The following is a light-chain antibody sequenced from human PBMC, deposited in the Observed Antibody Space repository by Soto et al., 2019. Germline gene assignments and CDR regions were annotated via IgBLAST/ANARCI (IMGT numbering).Light chain of an antibody. CDR2: EVY. CDR1: SSDVGTCNY. Sequence: QSVLTQPASVSGSPGRSISISCTGSSSDVGTCNYVSWYQQHPGEAPKLIIFEVYNRPAGVSDRFSGSKSGNTASLTISGLQPEDEADYYCSSCTSVSTLLFGGGTKLTVL. V-gene: IGLV2-14*01. J-gene: IGLJ2*01. CDR3: SSCTSVSTLL.